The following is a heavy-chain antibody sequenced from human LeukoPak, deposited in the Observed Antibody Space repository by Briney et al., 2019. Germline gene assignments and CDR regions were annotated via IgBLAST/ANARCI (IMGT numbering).Heavy chain of an antibody. CDR1: GFTFSSYS. J-gene: IGHJ3*02. D-gene: IGHD3-22*01. Sequence: PGGSLRLSCAASGFTFSSYSMNWVRQAPGKGLEWVSSISSSSSYIYYADSVKGRFTISRDNAKNSLYLQMNSLRAEDTAVYYCARQLPYDSSGYYGAFDIWGQGTMVTVSS. CDR3: ARQLPYDSSGYYGAFDI. V-gene: IGHV3-21*01. CDR2: ISSSSSYI.